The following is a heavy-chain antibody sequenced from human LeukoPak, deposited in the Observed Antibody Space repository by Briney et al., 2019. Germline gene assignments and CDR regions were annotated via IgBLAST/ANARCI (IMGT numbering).Heavy chain of an antibody. V-gene: IGHV4-39*07. CDR2: INHSGST. J-gene: IGHJ4*02. CDR3: ARYYYDSSGYWYFDY. Sequence: SETLSLTCTVSGGSISSSSYYWGWIRQPPGKGLEWIGEINHSGSTNYNPSLKSRVTISVDTSKNQFSLKLSSVTAADTAVYYCARYYYDSSGYWYFDYWGQGTLVTVSS. CDR1: GGSISSSSYY. D-gene: IGHD3-22*01.